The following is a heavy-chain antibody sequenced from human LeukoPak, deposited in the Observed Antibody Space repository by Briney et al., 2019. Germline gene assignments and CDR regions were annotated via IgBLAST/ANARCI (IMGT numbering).Heavy chain of an antibody. J-gene: IGHJ4*02. D-gene: IGHD3-22*01. CDR2: IIPILGIA. CDR1: GVTFSSYA. Sequence: SVKVSCKASGVTFSSYAISWVRQAPGQGLEWMGGIIPILGIANYAQKFQGRVTITADKSTSTAYMELSSLRSEDTAVYYCARVRYYDSSGYYKDYWGQGTLVTVSS. V-gene: IGHV1-69*04. CDR3: ARVRYYDSSGYYKDY.